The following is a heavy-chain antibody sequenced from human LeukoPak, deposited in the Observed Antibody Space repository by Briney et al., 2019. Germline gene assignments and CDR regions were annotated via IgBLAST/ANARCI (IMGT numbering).Heavy chain of an antibody. D-gene: IGHD2-2*01. CDR1: GYTFTSYQ. V-gene: IGHV1-8*01. Sequence: ASVKVSCKASGYTFTSYQIYWVRLATGQRLEWMGWMDPNSGNAAYAQKFQGRVTMTRDTSISTAYMELSSLRSEDTAVYYCATTTKVPSSMEYYYYYGMDVWGQGTTVTVSS. CDR2: MDPNSGNA. J-gene: IGHJ6*02. CDR3: ATTTKVPSSMEYYYYYGMDV.